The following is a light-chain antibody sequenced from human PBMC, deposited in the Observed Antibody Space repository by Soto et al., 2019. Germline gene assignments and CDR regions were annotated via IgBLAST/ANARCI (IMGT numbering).Light chain of an antibody. J-gene: IGKJ1*01. CDR1: QSISTY. Sequence: DIMLTQSPSSLSASVGDRVTITCRASQSISTYLNWYQQKPGTAPKXLIYASYTLQSGVPSRFSGRGSGSDLTITISSLQPEDCETYACQQRYSSPLTFAQGTKVDNK. CDR2: ASY. V-gene: IGKV1-39*01. CDR3: QQRYSSPLT.